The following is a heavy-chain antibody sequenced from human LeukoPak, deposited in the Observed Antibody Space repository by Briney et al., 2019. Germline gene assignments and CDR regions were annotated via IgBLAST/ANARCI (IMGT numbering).Heavy chain of an antibody. J-gene: IGHJ4*02. V-gene: IGHV3-33*01. CDR1: GFTFNIYG. CDR2: IWYDGSNE. Sequence: PGMSPRLSCGASGFTFNIYGIHWVRQAPGKGLEWVAVIWYDGSNEYYADSVKGRFSVSRDNSKNTVHLQMNSVRVEDTAVYYCVRWGSAKDFGYWGQGTLLTVSS. D-gene: IGHD2-21*01. CDR3: VRWGSAKDFGY.